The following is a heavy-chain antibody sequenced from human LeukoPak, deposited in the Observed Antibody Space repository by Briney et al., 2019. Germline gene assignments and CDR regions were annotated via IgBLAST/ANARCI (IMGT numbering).Heavy chain of an antibody. CDR1: GGSISSYY. Sequence: SETLSLTCTVSGGSISSYYWIWIRQPPGKGLEWIGYISYTGSTDYNASLKSRVTISIDTSKNQFSLKLTSVNAADTAVYYCASGHQRSGYTYFDYWGQGTLVTVSS. CDR2: ISYTGST. V-gene: IGHV4-59*01. CDR3: ASGHQRSGYTYFDY. D-gene: IGHD5-12*01. J-gene: IGHJ4*02.